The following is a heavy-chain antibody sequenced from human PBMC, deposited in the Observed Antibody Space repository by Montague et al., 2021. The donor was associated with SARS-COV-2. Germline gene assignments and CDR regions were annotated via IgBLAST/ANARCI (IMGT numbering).Heavy chain of an antibody. J-gene: IGHJ6*03. CDR2: IYHSGST. CDR1: GGSISSSNW. CDR3: ARGGGNILTNYYYYYYLDV. V-gene: IGHV4-4*02. D-gene: IGHD4-23*01. Sequence: SETLSLTCAVSGGSISSSNWWSWVRQPPGKGLEWIGEIYHSGSTNYNPSLKSRATISEDTSKSQFSLKLSSVTAADTAVYYCARGGGNILTNYYYYYYLDVGGTGTTVPVPS.